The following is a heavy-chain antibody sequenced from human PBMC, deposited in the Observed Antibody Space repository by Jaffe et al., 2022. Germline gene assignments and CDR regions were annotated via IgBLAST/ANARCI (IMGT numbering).Heavy chain of an antibody. Sequence: EVQLVESGGGLVQPGRSLRLSCTASGFTFGDYAMSWVRQAPGKGLEWVGFIRSKAYGGTTEYAASVKGRFTISRDDSKSIAYLQMNSLKTEDTAVYYCTRVDSSSWYASYWYFDLWGRGTLVTVSS. CDR1: GFTFGDYA. CDR2: IRSKAYGGTT. V-gene: IGHV3-49*04. CDR3: TRVDSSSWYASYWYFDL. D-gene: IGHD6-13*01. J-gene: IGHJ2*01.